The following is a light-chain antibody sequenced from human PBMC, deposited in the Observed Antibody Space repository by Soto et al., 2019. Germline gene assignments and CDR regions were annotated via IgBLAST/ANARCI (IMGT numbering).Light chain of an antibody. CDR1: SGYSNYQ. Sequence: VLTQPPSASASLGASVTLTCTLSSGYSNYQVDWYQQRPGKGPRFVMRVGTGGIVGSKGDGIPDRFSVLGSGLNRYLTIKNIQEEDESDYHCGAHHGSGSNFVSWVFGGGTQLTVL. CDR3: GAHHGSGSNFVSWV. CDR2: VGTGGIVG. V-gene: IGLV9-49*01. J-gene: IGLJ3*02.